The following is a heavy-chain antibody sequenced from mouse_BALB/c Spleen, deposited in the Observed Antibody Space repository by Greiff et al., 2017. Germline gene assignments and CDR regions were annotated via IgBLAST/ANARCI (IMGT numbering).Heavy chain of an antibody. V-gene: IGHV5-6*01. CDR3: ARHGDYYGRSFYFDY. CDR1: GFTFSSYG. D-gene: IGHD1-1*01. J-gene: IGHJ2*01. CDR2: ISSGGSYT. Sequence: EVKLVESGGDLVKPGGSLKLSCAASGFTFSSYGMSWVRQTPDKRLEWVATISSGGSYTYYPDSVKGRFTISRDNAKNTLYLQMSSLKSEDTAMYYCARHGDYYGRSFYFDYWGQGTTLTVSS.